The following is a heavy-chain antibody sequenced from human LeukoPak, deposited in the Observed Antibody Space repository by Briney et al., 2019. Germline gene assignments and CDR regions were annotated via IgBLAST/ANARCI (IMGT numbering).Heavy chain of an antibody. J-gene: IGHJ4*02. Sequence: GESLKISCKGSGYRFTSYWIGWVRQMPGKGLEWMGIIYPGDSDTRYSPSFQGQVTISADKSISTAYLQWSSLKASDTAMYYCARRPAVFYDGVDYWGQGTLVTVSS. CDR1: GYRFTSYW. V-gene: IGHV5-51*01. CDR2: IYPGDSDT. CDR3: ARRPAVFYDGVDY. D-gene: IGHD2-8*01.